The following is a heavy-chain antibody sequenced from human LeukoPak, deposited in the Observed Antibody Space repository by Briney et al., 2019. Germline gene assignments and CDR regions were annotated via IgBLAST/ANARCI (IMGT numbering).Heavy chain of an antibody. CDR3: ARDLSQWYYDSTGTLDY. Sequence: GGSLRLSCAASGFTFSSYARHGVRQAPAKGLDGVAVLSYDGSNKYYADSVKGRFTISRDNSKNTLYLQMNSLRAEDTAVYYCARDLSQWYYDSTGTLDYWGQGTLVTVSS. V-gene: IGHV3-30*04. CDR1: GFTFSSYA. J-gene: IGHJ4*02. D-gene: IGHD3-22*01. CDR2: LSYDGSNK.